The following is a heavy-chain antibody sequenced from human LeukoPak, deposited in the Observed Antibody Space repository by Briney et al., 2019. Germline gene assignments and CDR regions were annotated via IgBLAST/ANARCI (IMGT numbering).Heavy chain of an antibody. J-gene: IGHJ4*02. Sequence: SETLSLTCTVSGGSISSSSYYWGWIRQPPGKGLEWIGSIYYSGSTYYNPSLKSRVTISVDTSKNQFPLKLSSVTAADTAVYYCARRRNDYGDPAFDYWGQGTLVTVPS. CDR3: ARRRNDYGDPAFDY. CDR1: GGSISSSSYY. CDR2: IYYSGST. V-gene: IGHV4-39*01. D-gene: IGHD4-17*01.